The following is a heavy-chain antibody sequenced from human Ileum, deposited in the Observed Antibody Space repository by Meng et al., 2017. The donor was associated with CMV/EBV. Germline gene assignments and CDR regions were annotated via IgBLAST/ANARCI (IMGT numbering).Heavy chain of an antibody. CDR3: ARDIGGDQLLEAVFPYGMDV. D-gene: IGHD2-2*01. CDR1: HFTFHDYS. Sequence: GGSLRLSCAASHFTFHDYSMHWVRQAPGKGLGWVAVISYDGSNKYYADSVKGRFTISRDNSKNTLYLQMNSLRAEDTAVYYCARDIGGDQLLEAVFPYGMDVWGQGTTVTVSS. CDR2: ISYDGSNK. J-gene: IGHJ6*02. V-gene: IGHV3-30*03.